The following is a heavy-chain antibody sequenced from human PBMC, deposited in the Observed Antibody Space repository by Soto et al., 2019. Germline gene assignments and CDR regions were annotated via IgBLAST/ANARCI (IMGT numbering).Heavy chain of an antibody. V-gene: IGHV3-11*05. D-gene: IGHD2-2*01. CDR1: GFTFSDYY. Sequence: QVQLVESGGGLVKPGGSLRLSCAASGFTFSDYYMSWIRQAPGKGLEWVSYISSSSSYTNYADSVKGRFTISRDNAKNSLYLQMNSLRAEDTAVYYCAIYCSSTSCYSYGMDVWGQGTTVTVSS. CDR3: AIYCSSTSCYSYGMDV. J-gene: IGHJ6*02. CDR2: ISSSSSYT.